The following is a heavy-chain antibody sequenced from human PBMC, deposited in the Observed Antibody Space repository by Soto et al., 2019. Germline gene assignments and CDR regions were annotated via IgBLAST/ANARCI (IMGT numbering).Heavy chain of an antibody. CDR3: AGAGRYPPSWFDP. D-gene: IGHD3-16*02. V-gene: IGHV1-3*01. CDR1: GYTFTRYT. CDR2: INPDNGNT. J-gene: IGHJ5*01. Sequence: ASVKVSCKASGYTFTRYTMNWVRQAPGQRLEWMGWINPDNGNTKSSQKFQDRVIITRDTSASTAYMDLNLKSVTAEDTAVYYCAGAGRYPPSWFDPWGQGTLVTVSS.